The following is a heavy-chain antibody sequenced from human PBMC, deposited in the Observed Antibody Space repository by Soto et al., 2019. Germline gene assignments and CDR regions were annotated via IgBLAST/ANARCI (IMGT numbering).Heavy chain of an antibody. CDR3: AKEICDPKCCYGRWVDP. D-gene: IGHD2-15*01. CDR2: VFYSGST. V-gene: IGHV4-59*01. CDR1: GGSISSFY. J-gene: IGHJ5*02. Sequence: VQLQESGPGLDKPSETLSLTCTVSGGSISSFYWSWIRQPPGKGLEWIGNVFYSGSTIYNPSLKSRVIISVDMSKYQFSLTVCSVTAADTAVYYCAKEICDPKCCYGRWVDPWGQGTLVTGSS.